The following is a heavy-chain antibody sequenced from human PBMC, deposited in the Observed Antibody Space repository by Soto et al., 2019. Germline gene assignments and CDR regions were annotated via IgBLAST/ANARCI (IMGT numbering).Heavy chain of an antibody. CDR2: ISGSGDTT. V-gene: IGHV3-23*01. CDR3: AKGSYRPHDY. Sequence: GGALRLSCAASGFTFSTHALSWVRQAPGKGLEWVSAISGSGDTTYYANSVKGRFTISRDNSKNTLYLQMNSLRAEDTAVYYCAKGSYRPHDYWGQGTLVTVSS. D-gene: IGHD1-26*01. J-gene: IGHJ4*02. CDR1: GFTFSTHA.